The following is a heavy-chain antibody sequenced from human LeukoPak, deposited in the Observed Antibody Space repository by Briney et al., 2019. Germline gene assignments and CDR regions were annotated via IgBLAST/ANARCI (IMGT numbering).Heavy chain of an antibody. J-gene: IGHJ4*02. D-gene: IGHD2-15*01. Sequence: GGSLRLSCAASGFTLRSYAMSWVRQTPGKGLEWVSAISGSGGSTYYADSVKGRFTISRDNSKNTLYLQMNSLRAEDTAVYYCAKDPGWTWWTSDGDYWGQGTLVTVSS. V-gene: IGHV3-23*01. CDR1: GFTLRSYA. CDR3: AKDPGWTWWTSDGDY. CDR2: ISGSGGST.